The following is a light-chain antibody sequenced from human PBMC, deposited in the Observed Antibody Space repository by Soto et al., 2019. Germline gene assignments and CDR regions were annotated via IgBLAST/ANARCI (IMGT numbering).Light chain of an antibody. V-gene: IGKV3-15*01. CDR1: LTVGSY. J-gene: IGKJ1*01. Sequence: EVVMTQSPATLSVSPGERATLSCRASLTVGSYLAWYQQRAGQAPRLLVYGASTRATGIPARFSGSGSGTEFTLTINNLQSEDFAVYYCQQYNNWPRTFGQGTKVEIK. CDR2: GAS. CDR3: QQYNNWPRT.